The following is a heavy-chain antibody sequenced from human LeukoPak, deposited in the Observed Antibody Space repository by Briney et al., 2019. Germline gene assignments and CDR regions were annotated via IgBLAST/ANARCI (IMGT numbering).Heavy chain of an antibody. V-gene: IGHV3-7*01. CDR1: GFTFSNYW. J-gene: IGHJ4*02. Sequence: GGSLRLFCAASGFTFSNYWMAWVRQAPGKGPEWVANINLGGSQKYYVDSVKGRFTISRDNAENSLYLQMNSLRAEDTALYYCARKRPNYFDYWGQGTLVTVSS. CDR2: INLGGSQK. CDR3: ARKRPNYFDY.